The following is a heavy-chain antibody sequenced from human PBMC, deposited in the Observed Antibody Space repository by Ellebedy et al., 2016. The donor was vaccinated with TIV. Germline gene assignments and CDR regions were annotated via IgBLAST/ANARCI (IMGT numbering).Heavy chain of an antibody. CDR3: TRDGSYGDLDS. Sequence: GESLKISCAASGFSLSRNSMHWVRQAPGKGLEWVAVMWHDGINKNYGDSVKGRFTISRDNSKNTLYLQMNGLTAEDTAVYYCTRDGSYGDLDSWGQGTLVTVSS. V-gene: IGHV3-33*01. CDR2: MWHDGINK. J-gene: IGHJ4*02. D-gene: IGHD4-17*01. CDR1: GFSLSRNS.